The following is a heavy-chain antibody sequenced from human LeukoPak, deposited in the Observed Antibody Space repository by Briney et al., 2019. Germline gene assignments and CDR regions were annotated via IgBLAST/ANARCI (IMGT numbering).Heavy chain of an antibody. V-gene: IGHV1-69*05. CDR3: ARAGAYYYGSGSYYNVWWFDP. Sequence: GASVKVSCKASGGTFSSYAISWVRQAPGQGLEWMGRIIPIFGTANYAQKFQGRVTITTDESTSTAYMELSSLRSEDTAVYYCARAGAYYYGSGSYYNVWWFDPWGQGTLVTVSS. J-gene: IGHJ5*02. D-gene: IGHD3-10*01. CDR2: IIPIFGTA. CDR1: GGTFSSYA.